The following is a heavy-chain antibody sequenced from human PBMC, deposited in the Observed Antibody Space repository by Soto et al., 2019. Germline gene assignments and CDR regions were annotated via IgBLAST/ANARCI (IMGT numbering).Heavy chain of an antibody. CDR2: VWYDGSKG. CDR3: ARTIGYRPDH. D-gene: IGHD3-16*02. CDR1: GYNFKTNG. V-gene: IGHV3-33*01. Sequence: QVQLVESGGGVVQPGRSLRLSCAGSGYNFKTNGIHWVRRAPGKGLEWLAVVWYDGSKGYYADSVKGRFTVSKDNSINTAYLQINNLRGDDTAVYYCARTIGYRPDHWGQGTLVTVSS. J-gene: IGHJ4*02.